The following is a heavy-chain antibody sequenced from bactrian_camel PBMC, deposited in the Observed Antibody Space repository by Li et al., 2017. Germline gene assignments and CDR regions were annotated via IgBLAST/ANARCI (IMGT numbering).Heavy chain of an antibody. CDR3: AARVITKLGLSLNKGAYNY. J-gene: IGHJ4*01. Sequence: VQLVESGGGLVQPGGSLRLSCAASGFTFRIADMSWIRQAPGKGLEWVSGINSRTDDTTVCAESVKGRFTISRDNAKNTVYLQMTSLKPEDTAKYYCAARVITKLGLSLNKGAYNYWGQGTQVTVS. D-gene: IGHD6*01. CDR2: INSRTDDTT. V-gene: IGHV3S40*01. CDR1: GFTFRIAD.